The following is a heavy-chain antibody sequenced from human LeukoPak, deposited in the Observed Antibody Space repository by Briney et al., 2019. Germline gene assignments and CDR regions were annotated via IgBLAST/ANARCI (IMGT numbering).Heavy chain of an antibody. CDR3: ARGLDY. Sequence: PSETLSLTCTVSGGSISSSSYYWSWIRQPAGKGLEWIGRIYTSGSTNYNPSLKSRVTISVDTSKNQFSLKLSSVTAADTAVYYCARGLDYWGQGTLVTVSS. CDR2: IYTSGST. V-gene: IGHV4-61*02. CDR1: GGSISSSSYY. J-gene: IGHJ4*02.